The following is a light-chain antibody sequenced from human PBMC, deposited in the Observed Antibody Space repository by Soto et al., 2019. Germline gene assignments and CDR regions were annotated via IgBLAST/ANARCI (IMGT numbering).Light chain of an antibody. Sequence: DIQMTQSPSTLSASAGDRVTITCRASQRISNWLAWYQQRPGKAPKLLIYDASSLQSGVPSRFSGSGSGTEFTLTISSLQPDDSATYYCQQYDSYSLTFGGGTKVEIK. J-gene: IGKJ4*01. V-gene: IGKV1-5*01. CDR1: QRISNW. CDR3: QQYDSYSLT. CDR2: DAS.